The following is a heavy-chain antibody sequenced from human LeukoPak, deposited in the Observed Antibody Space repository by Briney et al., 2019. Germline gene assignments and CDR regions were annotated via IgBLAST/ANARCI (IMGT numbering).Heavy chain of an antibody. CDR1: GFTFSSYA. Sequence: GGSLRLSCAASGFTFSSYAMYWVRQAPGKGLEWVAVISYDGSNKYYADSVKGRFTLSRDNSRNTLYLQMNGLRADDTAVYYCATIDYYDSSGYVDVFDIWGQGTMVTVSS. CDR3: ATIDYYDSSGYVDVFDI. D-gene: IGHD3-22*01. J-gene: IGHJ3*02. CDR2: ISYDGSNK. V-gene: IGHV3-30*04.